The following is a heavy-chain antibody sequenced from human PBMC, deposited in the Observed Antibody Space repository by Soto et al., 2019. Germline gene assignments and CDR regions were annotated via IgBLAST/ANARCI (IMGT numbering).Heavy chain of an antibody. CDR2: IYYSGST. Sequence: SETLSLTCTVSGGCISSYYWSWIRQPPGKGLEWIGYIYYSGSTNYNPSLKSRVTISVDTSKNQFSLKLSSVTAADTAVYYCARGFSSWYFLFDYWGQGTLGTVSS. CDR1: GGCISSYY. CDR3: ARGFSSWYFLFDY. D-gene: IGHD6-13*01. J-gene: IGHJ4*02. V-gene: IGHV4-59*01.